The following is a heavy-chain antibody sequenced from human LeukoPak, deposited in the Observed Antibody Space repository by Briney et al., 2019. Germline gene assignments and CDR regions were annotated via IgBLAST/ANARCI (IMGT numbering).Heavy chain of an antibody. V-gene: IGHV4-4*07. D-gene: IGHD3-22*01. CDR1: GGSMSSYF. Sequence: SETLSLTCTVSGGSMSSYFWSWVRQPAGKGLEWIGRIFGSGSANYNPALNGRVTVSIDTSKNQFYLKLNSVTAADTAVYYWAREGDTSGYHYWFDHWGQGTLVTV. J-gene: IGHJ5*02. CDR3: AREGDTSGYHYWFDH. CDR2: IFGSGSA.